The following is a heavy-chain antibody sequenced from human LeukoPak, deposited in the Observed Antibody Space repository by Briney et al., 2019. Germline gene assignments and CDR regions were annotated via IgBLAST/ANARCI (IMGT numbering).Heavy chain of an antibody. D-gene: IGHD2-2*02. CDR3: ARQEYCSSTSCYRRGDAFDI. J-gene: IGHJ3*02. V-gene: IGHV4-30-2*01. CDR2: IXXXGST. Sequence: IXXXGSTYYNPSLKSRVTISVDRSKNQFSLKLSSVTAADTAVYYCARQEYCSSTSCYRRGDAFDIWGQGTMVTVSS.